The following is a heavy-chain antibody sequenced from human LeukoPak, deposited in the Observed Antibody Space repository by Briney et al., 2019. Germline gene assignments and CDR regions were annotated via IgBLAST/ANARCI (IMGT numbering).Heavy chain of an antibody. V-gene: IGHV1-69*04. J-gene: IGHJ4*02. CDR2: IIPIIGTG. Sequence: SVKVSCKASGDTFISHAITWVRQAPGQGLEWMGRIIPIIGTGNYAQKFQGRVTITADKSTNTAYMELTSVTSEDTAVYYCARGHDSSGHRAAFWGQGTRVAVSS. CDR3: ARGHDSSGHRAAF. D-gene: IGHD3-22*01. CDR1: GDTFISHA.